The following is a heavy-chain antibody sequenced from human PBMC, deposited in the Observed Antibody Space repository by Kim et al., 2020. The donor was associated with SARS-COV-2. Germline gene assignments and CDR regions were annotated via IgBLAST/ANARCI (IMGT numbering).Heavy chain of an antibody. Sequence: ASVKVSCKASGYTFTSYAMHWVRQAPGQRLEWMGWINAGNGNTKYSQKFQGRVTITRDTSASTAYMELSSLRSEDTAVYYCARGWGLMVRGAHPRSFDYWGQGTLVTVSS. J-gene: IGHJ4*02. CDR2: INAGNGNT. CDR3: ARGWGLMVRGAHPRSFDY. V-gene: IGHV1-3*01. D-gene: IGHD3-10*01. CDR1: GYTFTSYA.